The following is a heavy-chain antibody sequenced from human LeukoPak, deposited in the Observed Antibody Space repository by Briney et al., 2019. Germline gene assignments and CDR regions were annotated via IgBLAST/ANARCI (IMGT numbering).Heavy chain of an antibody. V-gene: IGHV1-3*01. CDR1: GYTLTNYA. CDR2: INAGNGNT. D-gene: IGHD3-22*01. CDR3: ARLTYYYDSSGQNWFDP. J-gene: IGHJ5*02. Sequence: EASVTVSCKASGYTLTNYAMHWVRQAPGQRLEWMGWINAGNGNTKYSQKFQGRVTITRDTSASTAYMEVSSLRSEDTAVYCCARLTYYYDSSGQNWFDPWGQGTLVTVSS.